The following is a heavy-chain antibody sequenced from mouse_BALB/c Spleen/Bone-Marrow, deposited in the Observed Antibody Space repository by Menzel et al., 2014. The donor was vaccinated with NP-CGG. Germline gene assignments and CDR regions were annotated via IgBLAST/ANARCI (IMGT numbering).Heavy chain of an antibody. CDR2: INPSTGYT. D-gene: IGHD1-1*01. Sequence: VKLQESGAELAKPGASVKMSCKASGYTFTSYWMHWVKQRPGQGLEWIGYINPSTGYTEYNQKFKDKATLTADKSSGTAYMQLSSLTSEDSAVYYCARQITTVDYAMDYWGQGTSVTVSS. CDR1: GYTFTSYW. V-gene: IGHV1-7*01. CDR3: ARQITTVDYAMDY. J-gene: IGHJ4*01.